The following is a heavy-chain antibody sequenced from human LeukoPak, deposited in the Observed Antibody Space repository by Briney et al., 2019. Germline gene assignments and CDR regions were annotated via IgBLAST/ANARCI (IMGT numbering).Heavy chain of an antibody. CDR1: GVSISPYY. V-gene: IGHV4-59*01. D-gene: IGHD6-19*01. CDR2: IYYSGSN. CDR3: ARGAGAFDY. J-gene: IGHJ4*01. Sequence: PSETLSLTCTVSGVSISPYYWSWIRQPPGKGLEWIGYIYYSGSNTYNPSLKSPVTISVDTSRNQFSLKLSSVTAADTAVYYCARGAGAFDYWGHGTLVTVSS.